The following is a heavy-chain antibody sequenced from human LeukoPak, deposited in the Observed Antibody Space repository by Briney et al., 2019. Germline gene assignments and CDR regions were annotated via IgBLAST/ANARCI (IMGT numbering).Heavy chain of an antibody. J-gene: IGHJ4*02. V-gene: IGHV1-46*01. CDR2: INPSGGST. CDR1: GYTFTSYY. Sequence: GASVKVSCKASGYTFTSYYMHWVRQAPGQGLEWMGIINPSGGSTSYAQKFQGRVTMTRDMSTSTVYMELSSLRSEDTAVYYCASAYSSGWYPFDYWGQGTLVTVSS. D-gene: IGHD6-19*01. CDR3: ASAYSSGWYPFDY.